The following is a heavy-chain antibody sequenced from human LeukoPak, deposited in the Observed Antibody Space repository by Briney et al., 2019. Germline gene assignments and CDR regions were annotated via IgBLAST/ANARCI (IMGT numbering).Heavy chain of an antibody. J-gene: IGHJ4*02. CDR2: ISGSGGST. CDR3: AKSRNQWLVRQYFDY. D-gene: IGHD6-19*01. CDR1: GFTFSSYA. Sequence: PGGSLRLSCAASGFTFSSYAMSWVRQAPGEGLEWVSAISGSGGSTYYADSVKGRFTISRDNSKNTLYLQMNSLRAEDTAVYYCAKSRNQWLVRQYFDYWGQGTLVTVSS. V-gene: IGHV3-23*01.